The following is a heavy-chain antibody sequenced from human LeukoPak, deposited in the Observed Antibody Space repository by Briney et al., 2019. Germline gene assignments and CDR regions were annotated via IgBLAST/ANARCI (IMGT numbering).Heavy chain of an antibody. V-gene: IGHV3-7*03. D-gene: IGHD5-24*01. CDR1: GFMFSSNW. Sequence: GGSLRLSCAASGFMFSSNWMSWVRLAPGKGLGWVANIKEDGTETYYVDSVKGRSTISRDNAKNSLYLQMNSLRVEDTAVYYCAKEGRSLQTYWGQGTLVTVSS. CDR2: IKEDGTET. CDR3: AKEGRSLQTY. J-gene: IGHJ4*02.